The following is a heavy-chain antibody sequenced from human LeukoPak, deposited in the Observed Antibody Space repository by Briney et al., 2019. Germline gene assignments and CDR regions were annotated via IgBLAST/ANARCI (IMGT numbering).Heavy chain of an antibody. J-gene: IGHJ4*02. V-gene: IGHV4-34*01. CDR2: INHSGST. D-gene: IGHD2-8*01. CDR3: AREERAVSYYFDY. CDR1: GGSFSGYY. Sequence: KPSETLSLTCAVYGGSFSGYYWSWIRQPPGKGLEWIGEINHSGSTNYNPSLKSRVTISVDTSKNQFSLKLGSVTAAGTAVYYCAREERAVSYYFDYWGQGTLVTVSS.